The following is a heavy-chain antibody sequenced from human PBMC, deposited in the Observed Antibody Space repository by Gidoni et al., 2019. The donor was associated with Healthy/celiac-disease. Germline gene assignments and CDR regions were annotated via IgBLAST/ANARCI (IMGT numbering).Heavy chain of an antibody. CDR3: ARDRSSGPLDY. Sequence: QVQLVESGGGVVQPGRSLRLSCAASGFTFSSYAMHWVRQAPGKGLEWVAVLSYDGSNKYYADSVKGRFTISRDNSKNTLYLQMNSLRAEDTAVYYCARDRSSGPLDYWGQGTLVTVSS. CDR1: GFTFSSYA. V-gene: IGHV3-30-3*01. CDR2: LSYDGSNK. D-gene: IGHD6-19*01. J-gene: IGHJ4*02.